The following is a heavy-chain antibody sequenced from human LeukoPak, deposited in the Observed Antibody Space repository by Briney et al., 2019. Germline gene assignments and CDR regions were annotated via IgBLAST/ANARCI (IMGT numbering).Heavy chain of an antibody. D-gene: IGHD6-13*01. CDR2: ISWNSGSI. Sequence: PGGSLRLSCAASGFTFDDYAMHWVRQAPRKGLEWVSGISWNSGSIGYADSVKGRFTISRDNAKNSLYLQMNSLRAEDTALYYCAKDGRAAAGDYYYYYMDVWGKGTTVTVSS. J-gene: IGHJ6*03. CDR1: GFTFDDYA. CDR3: AKDGRAAAGDYYYYYMDV. V-gene: IGHV3-9*01.